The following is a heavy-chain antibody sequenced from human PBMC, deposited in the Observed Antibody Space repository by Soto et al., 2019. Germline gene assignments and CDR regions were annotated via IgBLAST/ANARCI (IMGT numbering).Heavy chain of an antibody. D-gene: IGHD2-2*01. J-gene: IGHJ4*02. Sequence: SETLSLTCTVSGGSISAYYWSWIRQPPGKALEWIGYIYYSGSTYYNPSLKSRVTISVDTSKNQFSLKLRSVTAADTAVYYCARLVVPAAIDYWGQGTLVTVSS. CDR3: ARLVVPAAIDY. V-gene: IGHV4-59*06. CDR1: GGSISAYY. CDR2: IYYSGST.